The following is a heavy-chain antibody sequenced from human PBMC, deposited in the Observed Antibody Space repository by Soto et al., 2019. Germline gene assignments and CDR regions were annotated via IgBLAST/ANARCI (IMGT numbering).Heavy chain of an antibody. CDR2: ISSSGGTI. D-gene: IGHD6-6*01. J-gene: IGHJ4*02. CDR1: GFTFSKFS. CDR3: ASDVTSSLDN. Sequence: GGSLRLFCAASGFTFSKFSMNWVRQAPGKGLQWVSYISSSGGTIYYADSVRGRFIMSRDNGKNSLYLQMSSLRDEDTAVYYCASDVTSSLDNWGQGTLVTVSS. V-gene: IGHV3-48*02.